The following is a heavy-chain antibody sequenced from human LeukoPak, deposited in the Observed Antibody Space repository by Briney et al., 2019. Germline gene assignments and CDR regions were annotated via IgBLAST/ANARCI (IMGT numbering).Heavy chain of an antibody. CDR2: INHSGST. Sequence: SETLSLTCAVYGGSFSGYYWSWIRQPPGKGREWIGEINHSGSTNYNPSLKSRVTISVDTSKNQFSLKLSSVTAAETAVYYCARGYRRYSSGWYYFDYWGQGTLVTVSS. CDR1: GGSFSGYY. V-gene: IGHV4-34*01. D-gene: IGHD6-19*01. CDR3: ARGYRRYSSGWYYFDY. J-gene: IGHJ4*02.